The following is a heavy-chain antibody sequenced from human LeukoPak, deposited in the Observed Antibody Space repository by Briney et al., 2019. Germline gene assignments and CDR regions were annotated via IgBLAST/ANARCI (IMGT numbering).Heavy chain of an antibody. CDR3: ASQITISYYFDY. D-gene: IGHD3-10*01. CDR1: GFTFSSYW. CDR2: IKQSGSEK. J-gene: IGHJ4*02. V-gene: IGHV3-7*01. Sequence: GGSLRLSCAASGFTFSSYWMSWVRQAPGTGLEWVANIKQSGSEKYCVDSVKGRFTISRDNAKNSLYLQMNSLRAEDTAVYYCASQITISYYFDYWGQGTLVTVSS.